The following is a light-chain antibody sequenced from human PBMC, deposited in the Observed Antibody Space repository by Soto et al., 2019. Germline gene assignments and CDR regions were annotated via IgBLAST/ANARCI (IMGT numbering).Light chain of an antibody. Sequence: EIVLTQSPATLSLSPGERATLSCRASQTVSSSLAWYQQKPGQAPRLLIYEASNRATGIPARFSGSGSGTDFTLTISRLEPEDFAVYYCQQYGSSPETFGQGTKVDI. J-gene: IGKJ1*01. CDR2: EAS. V-gene: IGKV3-20*01. CDR1: QTVSSS. CDR3: QQYGSSPET.